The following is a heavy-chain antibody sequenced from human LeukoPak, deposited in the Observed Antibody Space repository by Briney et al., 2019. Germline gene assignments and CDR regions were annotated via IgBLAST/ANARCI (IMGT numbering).Heavy chain of an antibody. Sequence: GESLKISCKGSGYNFTSYWIGWVRQMPGKGLEWMGIIYPGDSDTRYSPYFQGQVTSSADKSISTAYLQWSSLKASDTAMYYCARHAHSSGWSNYFDYWGQGTLVTVSS. V-gene: IGHV5-51*01. CDR1: GYNFTSYW. CDR2: IYPGDSDT. J-gene: IGHJ4*02. CDR3: ARHAHSSGWSNYFDY. D-gene: IGHD6-19*01.